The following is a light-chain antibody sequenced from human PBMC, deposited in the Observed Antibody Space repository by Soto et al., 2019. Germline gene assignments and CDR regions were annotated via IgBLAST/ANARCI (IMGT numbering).Light chain of an antibody. Sequence: EIVLTQSPGTLSLSPGDRATLSCRASQSVKNNYLVWYQQKVGQAPRLLMSGASSRATGIPDRFSGSGSGTDFTLTISRLEPEDFAVYYCQQYGSSPTFGQGTRLEI. J-gene: IGKJ5*01. V-gene: IGKV3-20*01. CDR1: QSVKNNY. CDR2: GAS. CDR3: QQYGSSPT.